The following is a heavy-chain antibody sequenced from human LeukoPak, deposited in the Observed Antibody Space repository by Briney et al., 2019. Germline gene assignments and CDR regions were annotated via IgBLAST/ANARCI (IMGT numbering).Heavy chain of an antibody. V-gene: IGHV1-18*01. Sequence: ASVKVSCKASGYTFTRYGISWVRQAAGQGLEWMGWISAYNGNTNYAQKLQGRVTMTTDTSTSTAYMELRSLRSDDTAVYYCARVRGIVATSDFDYWGQGTLVTVSS. CDR2: ISAYNGNT. CDR1: GYTFTRYG. D-gene: IGHD5-12*01. J-gene: IGHJ4*02. CDR3: ARVRGIVATSDFDY.